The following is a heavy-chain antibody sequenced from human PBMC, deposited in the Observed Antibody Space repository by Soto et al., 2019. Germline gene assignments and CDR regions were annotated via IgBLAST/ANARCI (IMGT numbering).Heavy chain of an antibody. CDR3: ASSPRPIAVAGRY. V-gene: IGHV3-21*01. J-gene: IGHJ4*02. Sequence: EVQLVESGGGLVKPGGSLRLSCAASGFTFSSYSMNWVRQAPGKGLEWVSSISSSSSYIYYADSVKGRFTISRDNAKNSLYLQMNSPRAEDTAVYYCASSPRPIAVAGRYWGQGTLVTVSS. CDR2: ISSSSSYI. D-gene: IGHD6-19*01. CDR1: GFTFSSYS.